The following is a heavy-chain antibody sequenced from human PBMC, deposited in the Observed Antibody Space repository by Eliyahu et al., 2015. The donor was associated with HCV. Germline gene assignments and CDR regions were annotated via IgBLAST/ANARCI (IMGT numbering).Heavy chain of an antibody. CDR1: GFTFXSNS. Sequence: EVQLVESGGGLVKPGGSLRLSCAASGFTFXSNSMTWVRQAPGKGLEXVSSISSSSSYIYYADSVKGRFTISRDNAKNSLYLQMNSLRAEDTAVYYCARDPTGGVVVPVGWFDPWGQGTLVTVSS. V-gene: IGHV3-21*01. CDR3: ARDPTGGVVVPVGWFDP. J-gene: IGHJ5*02. CDR2: ISSSSSYI. D-gene: IGHD2-2*01.